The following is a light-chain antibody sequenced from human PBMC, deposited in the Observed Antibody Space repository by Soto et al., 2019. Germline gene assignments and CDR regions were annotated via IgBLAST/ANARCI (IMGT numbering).Light chain of an antibody. V-gene: IGKV3-20*01. CDR2: GAS. CDR3: QQRVT. CDR1: QSVSSSY. J-gene: IGKJ4*01. Sequence: EIVLTQSPGTLSLSPGERATLSCRASQSVSSSYLVWYQQKPGQAPRLLIYGASSRATGIPDRFSGSGSGTDFTLTISRLEPEDFAVYYCQQRVTFGGGTKVEIK.